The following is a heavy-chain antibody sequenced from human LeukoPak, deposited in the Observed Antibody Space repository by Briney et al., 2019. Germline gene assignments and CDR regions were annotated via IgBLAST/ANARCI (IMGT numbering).Heavy chain of an antibody. V-gene: IGHV4-4*07. CDR3: ASGFSSTWFPN. Sequence: SETLSLTCTVSGDSISNYYWSWIRQPAGKGLEWIGRIYTSGSTNYHPSLKSRVTMSVDTSKNQFSLKLSSVTAADTAVYYCASGFSSTWFPNWGQGTLVTVSS. CDR1: GDSISNYY. D-gene: IGHD6-13*01. CDR2: IYTSGST. J-gene: IGHJ4*02.